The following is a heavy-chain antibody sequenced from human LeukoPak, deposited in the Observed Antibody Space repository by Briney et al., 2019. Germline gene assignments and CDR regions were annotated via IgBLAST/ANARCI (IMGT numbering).Heavy chain of an antibody. V-gene: IGHV3-48*02. CDR3: ARQGYSTYEILDY. J-gene: IGHJ4*02. Sequence: SVKGRFTISRDNAKNSLYLQMNSLRDEDTAVYYCARQGYSTYEILDYWGQGTLVTVSS. D-gene: IGHD3-9*01.